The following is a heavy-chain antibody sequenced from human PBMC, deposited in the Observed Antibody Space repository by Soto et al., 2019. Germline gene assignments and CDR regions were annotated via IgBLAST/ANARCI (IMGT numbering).Heavy chain of an antibody. CDR3: ARATFRGSSWYNWFDP. CDR2: INPNSGGT. CDR1: GYTFTGYY. Sequence: ASVKVSCKASGYTFTGYYMHWVRQAPGQGLEWMGWINPNSGGTNYAQKFQGWVTMTRDTSISTAYMELSRLRSDDTAVYYCARATFRGSSWYNWFDPWGQGTLVPSPQ. D-gene: IGHD6-13*01. J-gene: IGHJ5*02. V-gene: IGHV1-2*04.